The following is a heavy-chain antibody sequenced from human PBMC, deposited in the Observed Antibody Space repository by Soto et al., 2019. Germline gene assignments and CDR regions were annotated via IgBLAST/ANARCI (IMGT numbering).Heavy chain of an antibody. CDR3: ARDSSTRGYSGYDYDY. V-gene: IGHV1-69*06. D-gene: IGHD5-12*01. CDR1: GGTFSSYA. CDR2: IIPIFGTA. J-gene: IGHJ4*02. Sequence: GASVKVSCKASGGTFSSYAISWVRQAPGQGLEWMGGIIPIFGTANYAQKFQGRVTITADKSTSTAYMELSSLRSEDTAVYYCARDSSTRGYSGYDYDYWGQGTLVTVSS.